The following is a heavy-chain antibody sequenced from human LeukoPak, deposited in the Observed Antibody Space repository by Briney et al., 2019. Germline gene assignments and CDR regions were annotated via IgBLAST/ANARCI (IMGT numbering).Heavy chain of an antibody. V-gene: IGHV4-34*01. D-gene: IGHD2-2*01. CDR1: GGSISSYY. J-gene: IGHJ3*02. Sequence: PSETLSLTCTVSGGSISSYYWSWIRQPPGKGLEWIGEINHSGSTNYNPSLKSRVTISVDTSKNQFSLKLSSVTAADTAVYYCARGSAWGYCSSTSCYREAFDIWGQGTMVTVSS. CDR2: INHSGST. CDR3: ARGSAWGYCSSTSCYREAFDI.